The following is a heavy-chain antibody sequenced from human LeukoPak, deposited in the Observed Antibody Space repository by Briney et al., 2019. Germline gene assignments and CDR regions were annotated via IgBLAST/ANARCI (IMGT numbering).Heavy chain of an antibody. CDR1: GFTFSSYW. V-gene: IGHV3-74*01. Sequence: GGSLRLSCAASGFTFSSYWMHWVRQAPGKGLVWVSRINSDGSTTSYADSVKGRFTISRDNAKNTLYLQMNSLRAEDTAVYYCAKGNSGYYSHFDYWGQGTLVTVSS. J-gene: IGHJ4*02. CDR2: INSDGSTT. D-gene: IGHD3-22*01. CDR3: AKGNSGYYSHFDY.